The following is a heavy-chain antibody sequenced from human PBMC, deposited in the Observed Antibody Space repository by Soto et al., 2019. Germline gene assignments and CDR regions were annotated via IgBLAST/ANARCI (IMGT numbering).Heavy chain of an antibody. D-gene: IGHD6-19*01. V-gene: IGHV1-2*02. CDR2: INPNCGGT. Sequence: ASVKVSCKASGYTFSGFYMPWVRQAPGQGLEWMGWINPNCGGTKSAEKFQGRVTMTRDTSISTAHMELSRLTSDDTAVYYCASAAVTGTAGLDFWGQGTQVTVSS. J-gene: IGHJ4*02. CDR3: ASAAVTGTAGLDF. CDR1: GYTFSGFY.